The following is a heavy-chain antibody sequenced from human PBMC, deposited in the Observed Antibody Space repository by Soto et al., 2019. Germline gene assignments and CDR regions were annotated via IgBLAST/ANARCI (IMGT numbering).Heavy chain of an antibody. CDR3: ARGRGGWYIGR. CDR1: GGSFSGYY. Sequence: SETLSLTCAVYGGSFSGYYWSWIRQPPGKGLEWIGEINHSGSTNYNPSLKSRVTISVDTSKNQFSLKLSSVTAADTAVYYCARGRGGWYIGRWGQGTLVTVSS. V-gene: IGHV4-34*01. D-gene: IGHD6-19*01. CDR2: INHSGST. J-gene: IGHJ4*02.